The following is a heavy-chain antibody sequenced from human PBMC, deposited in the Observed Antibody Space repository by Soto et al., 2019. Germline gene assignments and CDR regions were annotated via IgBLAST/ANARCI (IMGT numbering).Heavy chain of an antibody. CDR2: ITDNGGDT. D-gene: IGHD6-19*01. CDR3: AREPNTGYSSGWVDYFDY. CDR1: GITFGSRA. Sequence: GSLRLSCVASGITFGSRAMSWVRQAPGEGLEWVSTITDNGGDTKSADSVKGRFTISRDNAKNSLYLQMNSLRAEDTAVYYCAREPNTGYSSGWVDYFDYWGQGTLVTVSS. V-gene: IGHV3-21*01. J-gene: IGHJ4*02.